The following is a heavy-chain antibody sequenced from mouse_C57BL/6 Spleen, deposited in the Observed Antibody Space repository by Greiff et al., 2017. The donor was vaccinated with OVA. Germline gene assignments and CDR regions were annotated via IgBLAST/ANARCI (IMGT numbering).Heavy chain of an antibody. CDR1: GFTFSSYA. CDR2: ISDGGSYT. Sequence: EVQLVESGGGLVKPGGSLKLSCAASGFTFSSYAMSWVRQTPEKRLEWVATISDGGSYTYYPDNVKGRFTISRDNAKNNLYLQMSHLKSEDTAMYYCARDRDDGYYGYFDYWGQGTTLTVSS. V-gene: IGHV5-4*01. CDR3: ARDRDDGYYGYFDY. D-gene: IGHD2-3*01. J-gene: IGHJ2*01.